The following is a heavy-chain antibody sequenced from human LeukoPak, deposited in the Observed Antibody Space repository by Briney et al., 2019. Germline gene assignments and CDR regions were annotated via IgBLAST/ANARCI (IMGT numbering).Heavy chain of an antibody. J-gene: IGHJ6*03. V-gene: IGHV4-39*01. CDR2: IYYSGST. CDR3: ARVAQQLVDGTHYYYYMDV. D-gene: IGHD6-13*01. CDR1: GGSISSSSYY. Sequence: TSETLSLTCTVSGGSISSSSYYWGWIRQPPGKGLEWIGSIYYSGSTYHNPSLKSRVTISVDTSKNQFSLKLRSVTAADTAVYYCARVAQQLVDGTHYYYYMDVWGKGTTVTVSS.